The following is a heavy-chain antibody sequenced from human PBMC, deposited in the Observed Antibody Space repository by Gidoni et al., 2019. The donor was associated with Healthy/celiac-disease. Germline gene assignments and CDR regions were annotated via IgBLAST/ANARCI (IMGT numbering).Heavy chain of an antibody. CDR2: ISGSGGST. CDR3: AKDLEYYYDSSGYNG. J-gene: IGHJ4*02. Sequence: EVQLLESGGGLVQPGGSLSLSCAASGFTFSSYAMSWVRQAPGKGLEWVSAISGSGGSTYYADSVKGRFTISRDNSKNTLYLQMNSLRAEDTAVYYCAKDLEYYYDSSGYNGWGQGTLVTVSS. CDR1: GFTFSSYA. D-gene: IGHD3-22*01. V-gene: IGHV3-23*01.